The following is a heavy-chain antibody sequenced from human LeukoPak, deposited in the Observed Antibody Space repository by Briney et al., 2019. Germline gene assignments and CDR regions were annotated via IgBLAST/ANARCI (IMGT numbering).Heavy chain of an antibody. CDR3: AREGVGATGSYS. V-gene: IGHV4-31*03. D-gene: IGHD1-26*01. CDR1: GGSISSGGYY. CDR2: IYYSAST. Sequence: SETLSLTCTVSGGSISSGGYYWSWIRQHPGKGLEWIGYIYYSASTYYNPSLKSRVTISVDTSQTQISLKLSSVTAADTAVYYCAREGVGATGSYSWGQGTPV. J-gene: IGHJ4*02.